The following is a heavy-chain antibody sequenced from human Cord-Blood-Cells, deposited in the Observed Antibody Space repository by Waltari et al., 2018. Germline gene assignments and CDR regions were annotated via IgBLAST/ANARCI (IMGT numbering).Heavy chain of an antibody. Sequence: QVQLQESGPGLVKPSQTLSLTCTVSGGSISSGGYYWSWIRQHPGKGLEWIGYIYYSGRTYYNPALKSRVTISVDTSKNQFSLKLSSVTAADTAVYYCARDQVAAAVRGAFDIWGQGTMVTVSS. CDR1: GGSISSGGYY. CDR2: IYYSGRT. V-gene: IGHV4-31*03. D-gene: IGHD6-13*01. CDR3: ARDQVAAAVRGAFDI. J-gene: IGHJ3*02.